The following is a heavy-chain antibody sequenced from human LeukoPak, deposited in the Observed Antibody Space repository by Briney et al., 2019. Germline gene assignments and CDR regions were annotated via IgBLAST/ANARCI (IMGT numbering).Heavy chain of an antibody. V-gene: IGHV4-39*07. CDR1: GGSISSSSYY. Sequence: SETLSLTCTVSGGSISSSSYYWAWIRQPPGKGLEWIGSIYYTGSTYYNPSLKTRVTISVDTSKNQFSLKLSSVTAADTAVYYCARGLGLFDYWGQGTLVTVSS. CDR3: ARGLGLFDY. J-gene: IGHJ4*02. CDR2: IYYTGST. D-gene: IGHD7-27*01.